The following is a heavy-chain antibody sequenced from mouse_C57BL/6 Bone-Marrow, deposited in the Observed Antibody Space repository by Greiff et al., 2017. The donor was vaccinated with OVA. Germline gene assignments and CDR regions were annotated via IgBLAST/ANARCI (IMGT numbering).Heavy chain of an antibody. V-gene: IGHV5-2*03. CDR3: ARRYYGSRWYFDV. D-gene: IGHD1-1*01. CDR1: EYEFPSHD. Sequence: DVMLVESGGGLVQPGESLKLSCESNEYEFPSHDMSWVRKTPEKRLELVAAINSDGGSTYYPDTMERRFIISRDNTKKTLYLQMSSLRSEDTALYYCARRYYGSRWYFDVWGTGTTVTVSS. CDR2: INSDGGST. J-gene: IGHJ1*03.